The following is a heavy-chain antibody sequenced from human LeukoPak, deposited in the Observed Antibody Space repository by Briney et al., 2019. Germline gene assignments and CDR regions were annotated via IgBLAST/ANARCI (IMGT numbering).Heavy chain of an antibody. V-gene: IGHV3-21*01. Sequence: GGSLRLPCAASGLTFSSYSMHWVRQAPGKGLEWVLSISTSTSYIYYAESVKCRFTISRDNAKNSLYLQMNSLRAEDTAVYYCARDGAGSYYYFDSWGQGTLVTVSS. CDR3: ARDGAGSYYYFDS. J-gene: IGHJ4*02. CDR1: GLTFSSYS. D-gene: IGHD1-26*01. CDR2: ISTSTSYI.